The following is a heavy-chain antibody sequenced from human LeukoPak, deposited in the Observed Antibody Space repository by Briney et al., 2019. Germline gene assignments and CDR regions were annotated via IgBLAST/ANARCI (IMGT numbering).Heavy chain of an antibody. CDR2: IIPIFGTA. V-gene: IGHV1-69*13. D-gene: IGHD3-10*01. Sequence: EASVKVSCKASGGTFSSYAISWVRQAPGQGLEWMGGIIPIFGTANYARKFQGRVTITADESTSTAYMELSSLRSEDTAVYYCATPPYYYGSGSYSGGDYYYYGMDVWGQGTTVTVSS. CDR3: ATPPYYYGSGSYSGGDYYYYGMDV. CDR1: GGTFSSYA. J-gene: IGHJ6*02.